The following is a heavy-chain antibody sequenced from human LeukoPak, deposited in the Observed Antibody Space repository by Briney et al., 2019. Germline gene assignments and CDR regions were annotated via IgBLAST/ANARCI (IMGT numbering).Heavy chain of an antibody. Sequence: ASVKVSCKASGYSFTSHYMHWVRQAPGQGLKWLGLINLSGSITLYAQKFQGRVTMTRDMSTTTDYMELSSLRSEDTAVYYCARDNSVGDVAWWFDPWGQGTLVTVSS. CDR3: ARDNSVGDVAWWFDP. CDR2: INLSGSIT. V-gene: IGHV1-46*01. J-gene: IGHJ5*02. CDR1: GYSFTSHY. D-gene: IGHD1-26*01.